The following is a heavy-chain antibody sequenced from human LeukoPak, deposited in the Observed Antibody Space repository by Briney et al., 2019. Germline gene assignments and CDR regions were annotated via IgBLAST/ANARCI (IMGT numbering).Heavy chain of an antibody. D-gene: IGHD3-22*01. CDR3: ARDLNGYYYDSSGSRNGDY. CDR1: GFTFSDYY. CDR2: ISSSGSTI. J-gene: IGHJ4*02. Sequence: GSLXLSXAASGFTFSDYYMSWIRQAPGKGLEWVSYISSSGSTIYYEDSVKGRFTISRDNAKNSLYLQMNSLRAEDTAVYYCARDLNGYYYDSSGSRNGDYWGQGTLVTVSS. V-gene: IGHV3-11*01.